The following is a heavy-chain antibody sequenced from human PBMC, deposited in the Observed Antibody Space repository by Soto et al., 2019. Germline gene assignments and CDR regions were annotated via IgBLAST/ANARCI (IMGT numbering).Heavy chain of an antibody. D-gene: IGHD3-3*01. V-gene: IGHV1-18*01. J-gene: IGHJ6*02. CDR3: VRKRITIFDRDDMDV. Sequence: GSVKVSCKASGYTFSSYGISWVRQAPGQGLEWMGWISAYNGHTNYAQRVQDRVTMTTDTLTNTAYMELRSLTSDDTAVYYCVRKRITIFDRDDMDVWGQGTTVTVS. CDR1: GYTFSSYG. CDR2: ISAYNGHT.